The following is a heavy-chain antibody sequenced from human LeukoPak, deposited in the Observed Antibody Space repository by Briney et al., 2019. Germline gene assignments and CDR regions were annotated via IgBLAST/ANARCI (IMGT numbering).Heavy chain of an antibody. CDR3: VKNNGWFHLAQ. V-gene: IGHV3-7*03. D-gene: IGHD6-19*01. CDR1: GFNFRDHW. CDR2: IKTDGSET. J-gene: IGHJ4*02. Sequence: GGSLRLSCAASGFNFRDHWMDWARQAPGKGLEWVGHIKTDGSETYYLDSLRGRFSISRDNTNNALYLQMNSLRVEDTAVYYCVKNNGWFHLAQWGQGTLVTVSS.